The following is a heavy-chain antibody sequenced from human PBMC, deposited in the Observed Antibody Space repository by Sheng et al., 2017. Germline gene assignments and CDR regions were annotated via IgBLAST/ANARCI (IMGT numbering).Heavy chain of an antibody. CDR2: INHSGNT. V-gene: IGHV4-34*01. J-gene: IGHJ4*02. CDR3: AGSYDRPFYYFDY. CDR1: GGSFSGYY. D-gene: IGHD3-22*01. Sequence: QVQLQQWGAGLLKPSETLSLTCAVYGGSFSGYYWNWIRQPPGKGLEWIGEINHSGNTNYNPSLKSRVSISVDTSKNQFSLKVNSVTAADTAVYYCAGSYDRPFYYFDYWGQGTLVTVSS.